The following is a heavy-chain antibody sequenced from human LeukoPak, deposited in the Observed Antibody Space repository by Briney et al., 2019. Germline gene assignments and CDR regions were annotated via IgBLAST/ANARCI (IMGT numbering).Heavy chain of an antibody. D-gene: IGHD3-22*01. CDR3: ARVDYYDNSGYSYY. CDR2: ISSGSGTI. Sequence: PGGSLRLSCAASGFTFSSYSMNWVRQAPGTGLEWVSHISSGSGTIYCADSVKGRFTISRDNAKNSLYLQMNSLRAEDTAVYYCARVDYYDNSGYSYYWGQGTLVTVSS. CDR1: GFTFSSYS. V-gene: IGHV3-48*01. J-gene: IGHJ4*02.